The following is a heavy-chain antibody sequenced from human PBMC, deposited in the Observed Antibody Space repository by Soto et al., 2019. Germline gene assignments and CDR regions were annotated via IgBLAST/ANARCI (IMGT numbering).Heavy chain of an antibody. D-gene: IGHD2-21*02. CDR1: GFSLSTSGVG. V-gene: IGHV2-5*02. CDR3: AHSSVVTPPIGAFDI. CDR2: IYWDDDM. J-gene: IGHJ3*02. Sequence: QITLKESGPTLVKPTQTLTLTCTFSGFSLSTSGVGVGWIRQPPGKALEWLALIYWDDDMRSSPSLKSRLTITKDTSKNQVVLTMTNMDPVDTATYYFAHSSVVTPPIGAFDIWGQGTMVTVSS.